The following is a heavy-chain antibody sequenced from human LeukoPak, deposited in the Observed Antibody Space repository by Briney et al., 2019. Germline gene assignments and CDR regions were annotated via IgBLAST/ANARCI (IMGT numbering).Heavy chain of an antibody. D-gene: IGHD3-22*01. Sequence: SSETLSLTCTVSGGSISSYYWSWIRQPPGKGLEWIGEINHSGSTNYNPSLKSRVTISVDTSKNQFTLKLSSVTAADTAVYYCARGGIVVVRDAFDIWGQGTMVTVSS. CDR3: ARGGIVVVRDAFDI. CDR1: GGSISSYY. CDR2: INHSGST. V-gene: IGHV4-34*01. J-gene: IGHJ3*02.